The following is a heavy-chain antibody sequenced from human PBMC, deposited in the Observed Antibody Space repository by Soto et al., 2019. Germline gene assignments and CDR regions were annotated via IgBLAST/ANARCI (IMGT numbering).Heavy chain of an antibody. CDR1: GFTFGDSY. Sequence: QVQLVESGGGLVPPGGSLRLSCAGSGFTFGDSYMSWIRQAPGKGLEWLSYISPGSRYPAYADSVKGRFNISRDNAKRSLYLQMMSLTAEDTAIYYCVRGGGGGLFDPWCQGTMVTVSS. CDR2: ISPGSRYP. V-gene: IGHV3-11*06. D-gene: IGHD2-15*01. CDR3: VRGGGGGLFDP. J-gene: IGHJ5*02.